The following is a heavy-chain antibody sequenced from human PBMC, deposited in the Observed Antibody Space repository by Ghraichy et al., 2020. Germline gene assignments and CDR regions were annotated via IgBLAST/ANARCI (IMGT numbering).Heavy chain of an antibody. Sequence: PETLSLTCTVSGGSISSYYWSWIRQPPGKGLEWIGYIYYSGSTNYNPSLKSRVTISVDTSKNQFSLKLSSVTAADTAVYYCAREGRMRADYYYYYYMDVWGKGTTVTVSS. CDR2: IYYSGST. CDR3: AREGRMRADYYYYYYMDV. J-gene: IGHJ6*03. CDR1: GGSISSYY. V-gene: IGHV4-59*01. D-gene: IGHD2-15*01.